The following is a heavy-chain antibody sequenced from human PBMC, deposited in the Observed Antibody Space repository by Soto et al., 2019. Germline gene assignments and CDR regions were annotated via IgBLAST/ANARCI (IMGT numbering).Heavy chain of an antibody. CDR3: ATRIVGATYNWFDP. D-gene: IGHD1-26*01. V-gene: IGHV4-31*03. J-gene: IGHJ5*02. CDR1: GGSISSGGYY. CDR2: IYYSGST. Sequence: QVQLQESGPGLVKPSQTLSLTCTVSGGSISSGGYYWSWIRQHPGKGLEWIGYIYYSGSTYYNPSLKSRVTISVDTSKNQCSLKLSSVTAADTAVYYCATRIVGATYNWFDPWGQGTLVTVSS.